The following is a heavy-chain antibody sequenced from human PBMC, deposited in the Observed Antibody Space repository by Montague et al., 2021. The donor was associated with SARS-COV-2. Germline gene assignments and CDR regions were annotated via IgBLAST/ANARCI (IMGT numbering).Heavy chain of an antibody. D-gene: IGHD2-8*01. CDR2: IYYSGST. CDR3: ARLLRSCTNGVCRTYYYYALDV. Sequence: SETLSLTCTVSGGSISGFYWSWIRQPPGKGLEWIGYIYYSGSTKYNPSLESRVAVSVDRSKNQVSLKLTSVTAADTAVYYCARLLRSCTNGVCRTYYYYALDVWGQGTTVTVS. V-gene: IGHV4-59*01. J-gene: IGHJ6*02. CDR1: GGSISGFY.